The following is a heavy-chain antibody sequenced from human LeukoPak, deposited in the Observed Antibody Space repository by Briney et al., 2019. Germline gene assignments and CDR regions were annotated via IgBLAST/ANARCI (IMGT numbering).Heavy chain of an antibody. CDR3: ARHGNWNDEGVGYAFDI. Sequence: PSETLSLTCTVSGGSISSYYWSWIRQPAGKGLEWIGYIYTSGSTNYNPSLKSRVTISVDTSKNQFSLKLSSVTAADTAVYYCARHGNWNDEGVGYAFDIWGQGTMVTVSS. V-gene: IGHV4-4*09. CDR1: GGSISSYY. J-gene: IGHJ3*02. D-gene: IGHD1-1*01. CDR2: IYTSGST.